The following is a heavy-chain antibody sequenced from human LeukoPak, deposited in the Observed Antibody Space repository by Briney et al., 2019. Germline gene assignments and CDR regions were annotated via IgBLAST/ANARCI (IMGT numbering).Heavy chain of an antibody. CDR1: GYTFTSYG. CDR3: ARGQDYYDSSGYWGY. CDR2: ISAYNGNT. J-gene: IGHJ4*02. Sequence: GASVKVSCKASGYTFTSYGISWVRQAPGHGLEWMGWISAYNGNTNYAQKLQGRVTMTTDTSTSTAYMELRSLRSDDTAVYYCARGQDYYDSSGYWGYWGQGTLVTVSS. D-gene: IGHD3-22*01. V-gene: IGHV1-18*01.